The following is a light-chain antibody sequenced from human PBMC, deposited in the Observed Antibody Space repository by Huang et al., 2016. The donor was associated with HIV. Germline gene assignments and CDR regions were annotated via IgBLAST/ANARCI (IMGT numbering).Light chain of an antibody. CDR1: QSVTNY. J-gene: IGKJ4*01. CDR2: DAS. CDR3: QQRGNWPPVT. V-gene: IGKV3-11*01. Sequence: EVVLTQSPATLSLSPGERATLSCRASQSVTNYLAWYQQQPGQPPRRLLYDASNRATGVPARCSGSGSGTDFTLTISSLEPEDFAVYYCQQRGNWPPVTFGGGTKVEIK.